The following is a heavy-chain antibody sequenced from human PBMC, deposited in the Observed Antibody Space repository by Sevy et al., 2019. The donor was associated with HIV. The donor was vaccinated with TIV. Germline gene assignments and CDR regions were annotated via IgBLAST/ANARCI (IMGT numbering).Heavy chain of an antibody. CDR2: ISSNGGST. CDR1: GFTFSSYA. J-gene: IGHJ6*02. CDR3: VKDPKYNSNPGVGMDV. Sequence: GGSLRLSCSASGFTFSSYAMHWVRQAPGKGLEYVSAISSNGGSTYYADSVKGRFTISRDNSKNTLYLQMSSLRAEDTAVYYCVKDPKYNSNPGVGMDVWGQGTTVTVSS. D-gene: IGHD1-20*01. V-gene: IGHV3-64D*06.